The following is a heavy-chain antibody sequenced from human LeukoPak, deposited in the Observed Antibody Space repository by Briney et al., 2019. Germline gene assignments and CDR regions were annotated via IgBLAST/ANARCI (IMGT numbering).Heavy chain of an antibody. Sequence: GRSLRLSCAASGYTFTDYYMHWVRQAPGQGLEWMGWINPNSGGTKFAQKFQGRVTMTRDTSISTAYMELSRLRSDDTAVYYRGRDFGVGWFDPWGQGTLVTVSS. V-gene: IGHV1-2*02. CDR1: GYTFTDYY. CDR3: GRDFGVGWFDP. D-gene: IGHD3-3*01. CDR2: INPNSGGT. J-gene: IGHJ5*02.